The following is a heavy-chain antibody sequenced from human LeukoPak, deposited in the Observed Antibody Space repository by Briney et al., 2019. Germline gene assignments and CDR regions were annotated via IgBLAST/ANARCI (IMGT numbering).Heavy chain of an antibody. J-gene: IGHJ6*03. Sequence: PGGPLSLSCAVSGFPFSDFAMSWVRQAPGKGLEWVSTISGGGDNTCFADSVKGRFTISRDNSKNTLFLQMVSLRAEDTAVYYCAKFAGALLGNYYMDVWGKGTTVTVSS. V-gene: IGHV3-23*01. CDR2: ISGGGDNT. CDR3: AKFAGALLGNYYMDV. CDR1: GFPFSDFA.